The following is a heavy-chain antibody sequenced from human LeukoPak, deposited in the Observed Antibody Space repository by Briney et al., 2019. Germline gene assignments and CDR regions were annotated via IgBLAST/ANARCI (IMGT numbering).Heavy chain of an antibody. CDR1: GFTFGSYA. Sequence: GGSLRLSCAASGFTFGSYAMSWVRQAPGKGLEWVSAISGSGGSTYYADSVKGRFTISRDNSKNTLYLQMNSLRAEDTAVYYCANAPGVYYYYYYMDVWGKGTTVTVS. D-gene: IGHD2-8*01. CDR2: ISGSGGST. V-gene: IGHV3-23*01. J-gene: IGHJ6*03. CDR3: ANAPGVYYYYYYMDV.